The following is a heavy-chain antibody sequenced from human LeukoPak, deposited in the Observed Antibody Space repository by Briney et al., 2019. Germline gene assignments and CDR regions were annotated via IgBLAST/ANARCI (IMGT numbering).Heavy chain of an antibody. CDR2: ISGSGVST. D-gene: IGHD7-27*01. V-gene: IGHV3-23*01. J-gene: IGHJ3*01. Sequence: GGPLTLSCAASGFTFRNYAMSWVRQAPGKGLEWVSAISGSGVSTYYADSVKGRFIISRHNPKSTVSLQMSSLRAEDTALYYCVRDLHWGGFDVWGAGTMVTVSS. CDR1: GFTFRNYA. CDR3: VRDLHWGGFDV.